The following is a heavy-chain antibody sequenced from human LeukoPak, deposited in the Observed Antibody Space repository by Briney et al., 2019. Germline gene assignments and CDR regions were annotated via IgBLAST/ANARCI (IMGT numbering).Heavy chain of an antibody. J-gene: IGHJ4*02. Sequence: GRSLRLSCAVSGLTFSRYTMHWVRQAPGKGLEWVAVISYDGRNKHYADSVKVRLTTSRDNPKNTLSLQINSLRAEDTGVYYCAREGWDGSGCLDYWGQGTLVTVSS. CDR3: AREGWDGSGCLDY. D-gene: IGHD3-10*01. CDR1: GLTFSRYT. CDR2: ISYDGRNK. V-gene: IGHV3-30*04.